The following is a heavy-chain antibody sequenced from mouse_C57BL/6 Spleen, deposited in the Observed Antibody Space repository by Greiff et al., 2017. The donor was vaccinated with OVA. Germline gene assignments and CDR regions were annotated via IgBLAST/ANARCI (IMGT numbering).Heavy chain of an antibody. D-gene: IGHD2-4*01. J-gene: IGHJ2*01. CDR2: IYPGSGST. Sequence: QVQLQQPGAELVKPGASVKMSCKASGYTFTSYWITWVKQRTGQGLEWIGDIYPGSGSTNYNEKFKSKATLTVDTSSSTAYMQLSSLTSEDSAVYYCAREGKYDYDGGFDYWGQGTTLTVSS. V-gene: IGHV1-55*01. CDR1: GYTFTSYW. CDR3: AREGKYDYDGGFDY.